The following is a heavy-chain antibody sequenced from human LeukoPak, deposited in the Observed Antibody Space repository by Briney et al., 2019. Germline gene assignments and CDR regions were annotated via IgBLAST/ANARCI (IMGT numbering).Heavy chain of an antibody. D-gene: IGHD3-3*01. J-gene: IGHJ1*01. CDR3: ASAHHDFWSGYQSAEYFQH. CDR2: INSDGSST. V-gene: IGHV3-74*01. Sequence: GGSLRLSCAASGFTFSSYWMHWVRQAPGKGLVWVSRINSDGSSTSYADSVKGRFTISRDNAKNTLYLQMNSLRAEDTAVYYCASAHHDFWSGYQSAEYFQHWGQGTLVTVSS. CDR1: GFTFSSYW.